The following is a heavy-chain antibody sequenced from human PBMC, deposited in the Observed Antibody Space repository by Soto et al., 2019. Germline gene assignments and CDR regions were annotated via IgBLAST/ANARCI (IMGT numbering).Heavy chain of an antibody. V-gene: IGHV1-69*01. CDR1: GGLFSSYA. CDR3: ARGGSGYVWFEF. CDR2: IIPVFDTV. J-gene: IGHJ4*02. D-gene: IGHD3-22*01. Sequence: QEQLVQSGAEVKKSGSSVKVSCKDTGGLFSSYAVSWVRQAPGQGLEWMGGIIPVFDTVYYAQKFQGRVTITADESTNTAYMEPSSLRSEDTAMYYCARGGSGYVWFEFWGQGTLVTVSS.